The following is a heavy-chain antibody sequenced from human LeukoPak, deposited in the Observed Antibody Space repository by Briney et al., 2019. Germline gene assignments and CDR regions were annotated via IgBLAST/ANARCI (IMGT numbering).Heavy chain of an antibody. CDR1: GFTFSSYS. Sequence: GGSLRLSCAASGFTFSSYSMNWVRQAPGKGLEWVSYISSSSSTIYYADSVKGRFTISRDNSKNTLYPQMNSLRAEDTAVYYCARGKVRGVTNDAFDIWGQGTMVTVSS. CDR3: ARGKVRGVTNDAFDI. D-gene: IGHD3-10*01. CDR2: ISSSSSTI. J-gene: IGHJ3*02. V-gene: IGHV3-48*01.